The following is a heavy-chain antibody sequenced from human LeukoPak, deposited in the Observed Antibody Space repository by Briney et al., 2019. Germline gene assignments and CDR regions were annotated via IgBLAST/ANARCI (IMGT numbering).Heavy chain of an antibody. Sequence: ASVKVSRKASGYTFTGYYMHWVRQAPGQGLEWMGWINPNSGGTNYAQKFQGRVTMTRDTSISTAYMELSRLRSDDTAVYYCARERIAAAATSADYWGQGTLVTVSS. CDR3: ARERIAAAATSADY. J-gene: IGHJ4*02. CDR1: GYTFTGYY. V-gene: IGHV1-2*02. CDR2: INPNSGGT. D-gene: IGHD6-13*01.